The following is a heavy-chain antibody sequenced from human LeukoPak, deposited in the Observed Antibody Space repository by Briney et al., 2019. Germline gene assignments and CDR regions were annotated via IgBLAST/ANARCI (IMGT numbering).Heavy chain of an antibody. CDR3: ATEPYSFDV. CDR1: GFTLSDYW. Sequence: GGSLRLSCAASGFTLSDYWMSWVRQAPGKRLEWVANIKQDGSEKYYVDSVKGRCTISRDNAKNSLHLHMNSPRAQDTEIYSCATEPYSFDVWGQGTMVSVSS. D-gene: IGHD2-21*01. CDR2: IKQDGSEK. J-gene: IGHJ3*01. V-gene: IGHV3-7*05.